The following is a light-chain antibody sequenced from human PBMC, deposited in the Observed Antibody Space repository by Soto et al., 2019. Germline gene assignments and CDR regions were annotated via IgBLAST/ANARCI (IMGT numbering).Light chain of an antibody. J-gene: IGKJ4*01. Sequence: EIVLTQSPGTLSLSPGERATLSCRASQSVSSSYLAWYQQKPGQAPRLLIYGASSRATGIPDRFSGSGSGTDFTLPISRLEPEDFAVYYCQQYGSSPPVTFGGGTKVEIK. CDR2: GAS. CDR3: QQYGSSPPVT. V-gene: IGKV3-20*01. CDR1: QSVSSSY.